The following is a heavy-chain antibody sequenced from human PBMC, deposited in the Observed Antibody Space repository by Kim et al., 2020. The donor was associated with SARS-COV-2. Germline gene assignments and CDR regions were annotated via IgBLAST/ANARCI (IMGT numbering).Heavy chain of an antibody. CDR1: GGSISSSNW. CDR3: ARRNYYYGSGSYSASINYYFDY. V-gene: IGHV4-4*02. J-gene: IGHJ4*02. Sequence: SETLSLTCAVSGGSISSSNWWSWVRQPPGKGLEWIGEIYHSGSTNYNPSLKSRVTISVDKSKNQFSLKLSSVTAADTAVYYCARRNYYYGSGSYSASINYYFDYWGQGTLVTVSS. D-gene: IGHD3-10*01. CDR2: IYHSGST.